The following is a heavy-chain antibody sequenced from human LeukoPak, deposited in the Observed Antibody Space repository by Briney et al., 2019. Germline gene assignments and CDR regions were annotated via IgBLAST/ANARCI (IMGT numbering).Heavy chain of an antibody. V-gene: IGHV3-23*01. J-gene: IGHJ4*02. Sequence: QPGASLSLSCAASAFSFSSYAMSWVRQAPGKGLEWVSSISVSGGVTYYADSVKVRFTISKDNSKNTLYPQMNSLRAEDTDVYYCAKGASSSSFDYWGQGTQVTVSS. CDR2: ISVSGGVT. CDR1: AFSFSSYA. D-gene: IGHD6-6*01. CDR3: AKGASSSSFDY.